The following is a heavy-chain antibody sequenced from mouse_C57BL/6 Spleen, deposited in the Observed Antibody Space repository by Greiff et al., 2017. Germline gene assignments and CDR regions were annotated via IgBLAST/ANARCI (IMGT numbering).Heavy chain of an antibody. CDR3: ATTVVATREFDY. CDR2: ISYDGSN. V-gene: IGHV3-6*01. J-gene: IGHJ2*01. CDR1: GYSITSGYY. Sequence: EVQLKESGPGLVKPSQSLSLTCSVTGYSITSGYYWNWIRQFPGNKLEWMGYISYDGSNNYNPSLKNRISITRDTSKNQFFLKLNSVTTEDTATYYCATTVVATREFDYWGQGTTLTVSS. D-gene: IGHD1-1*01.